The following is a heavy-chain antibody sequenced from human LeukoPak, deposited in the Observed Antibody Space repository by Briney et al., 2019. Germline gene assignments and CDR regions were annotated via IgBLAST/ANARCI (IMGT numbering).Heavy chain of an antibody. D-gene: IGHD5-12*01. CDR1: VFTFSNAG. Sequence: GGSLRLSCAASVFTFSNAGMNWVRQAPRKGLEWVGRIKSKTDGGTTDYATPVKGRFTISRDDSKNTLYLQMNSLKTEDTAVYYCTAEGNGYSSFDYWGQGTLVTVSS. CDR3: TAEGNGYSSFDY. J-gene: IGHJ4*02. CDR2: IKSKTDGGTT. V-gene: IGHV3-15*07.